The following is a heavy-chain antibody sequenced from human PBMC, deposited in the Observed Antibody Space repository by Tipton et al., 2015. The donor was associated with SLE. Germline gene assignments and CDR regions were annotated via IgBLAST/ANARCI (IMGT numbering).Heavy chain of an antibody. D-gene: IGHD3-9*01. Sequence: TLSLTCSVSGGTITTSSYYWAWIRQPPGKGLEWIASIYFSGNTYYNPSLKNRVTISVDTSRNQFSLSLSSVTAADTAIYFCARDFGTTGYFDSWGQGALLTVSS. J-gene: IGHJ4*02. CDR2: IYFSGNT. CDR1: GGTITTSSYY. CDR3: ARDFGTTGYFDS. V-gene: IGHV4-39*07.